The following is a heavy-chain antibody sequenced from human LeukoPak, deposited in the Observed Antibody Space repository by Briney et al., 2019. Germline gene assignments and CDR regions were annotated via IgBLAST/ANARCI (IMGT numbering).Heavy chain of an antibody. D-gene: IGHD4-17*01. CDR1: GGTFSSYT. J-gene: IGHJ4*02. CDR2: ILPILGIA. Sequence: ASVKVSCRASGGTFSSYTISWVRQAPAQGLEWMGRILPILGIANYAQKFQGRVTITADKSTSTAYMELSSMRSEATAADYYASELRLGRYDYGEHFDYWGQGTLVTVSS. CDR3: ASELRLGRYDYGEHFDY. V-gene: IGHV1-69*02.